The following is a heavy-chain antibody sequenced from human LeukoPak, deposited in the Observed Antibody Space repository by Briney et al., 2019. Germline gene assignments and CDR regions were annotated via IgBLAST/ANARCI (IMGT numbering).Heavy chain of an antibody. J-gene: IGHJ5*02. V-gene: IGHV4-38-2*02. CDR3: AKEREGWFDT. Sequence: SETLSLTCTVSGYSISNDYYWGWIRQPPGKGLEWIGYINDSGSTYNNPSLQSRVTLSIDTSKNQFSLKMSSVTAADTAVYYCAKEREGWFDTWGQGTLVIVSS. CDR2: INDSGST. CDR1: GYSISNDYY.